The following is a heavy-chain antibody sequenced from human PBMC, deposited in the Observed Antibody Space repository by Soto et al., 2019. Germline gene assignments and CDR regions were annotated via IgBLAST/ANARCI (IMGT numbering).Heavy chain of an antibody. V-gene: IGHV1-2*02. Sequence: QLHLVQSGAVVKKPGASVTVSCSASGYPVTAYYMHWVRQAPGRGLEWLGGINPATGAPKYTQTFQGRVTMTGATSTSKVFMELGGLTSEDTAVFYCARGGGVGVAGSAAFDMWGQGTLVTVSS. CDR2: INPATGAP. CDR3: ARGGGVGVAGSAAFDM. D-gene: IGHD3-3*01. J-gene: IGHJ3*02. CDR1: GYPVTAYY.